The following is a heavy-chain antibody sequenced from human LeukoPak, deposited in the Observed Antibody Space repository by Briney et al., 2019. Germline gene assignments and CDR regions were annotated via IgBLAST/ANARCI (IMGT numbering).Heavy chain of an antibody. CDR3: ARSRVVAATGENYYYYMDV. J-gene: IGHJ6*03. D-gene: IGHD2-15*01. Sequence: GASLKTSCKGSGYSFTSYWIGWLRKLPGKGLGWLGIISLADSDTSYNRSFQGQVTCPATNSITTAYLQWSSLKASDTAMYYCARSRVVAATGENYYYYMDVWGKGTTVTVSS. CDR1: GYSFTSYW. CDR2: ISLADSDT. V-gene: IGHV5-51*01.